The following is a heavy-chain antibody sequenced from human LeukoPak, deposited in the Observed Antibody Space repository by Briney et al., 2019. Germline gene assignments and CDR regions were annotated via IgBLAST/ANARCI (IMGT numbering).Heavy chain of an antibody. Sequence: GGSLRLSCAASWFSFCSFSMNWGRQAPGKGLGWISYISSGSITIFYVDSVKGRFTISRDNAKNSLYLQMNSLRAEDTAVYYCASDCSGGSLRYWGQGTLVTVSS. CDR3: ASDCSGGSLRY. CDR1: WFSFCSFS. D-gene: IGHD2-15*01. CDR2: ISSGSITI. J-gene: IGHJ4*02. V-gene: IGHV3-48*01.